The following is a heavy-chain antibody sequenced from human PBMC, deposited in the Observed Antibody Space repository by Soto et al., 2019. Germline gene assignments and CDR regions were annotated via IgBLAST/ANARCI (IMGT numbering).Heavy chain of an antibody. J-gene: IGHJ6*02. CDR1: GGSFSGYY. V-gene: IGHV4-34*01. CDR3: ARDGSGMDV. CDR2: INHSRST. Sequence: SETLSLTCAVYGGSFSGYYWSWIRQPPGKGLEWIGEINHSRSTNYNPSLKSRVTISVDTSKNQFSLKLSSVTAADTAVYYCARDGSGMDVWGQGTTVTVSS.